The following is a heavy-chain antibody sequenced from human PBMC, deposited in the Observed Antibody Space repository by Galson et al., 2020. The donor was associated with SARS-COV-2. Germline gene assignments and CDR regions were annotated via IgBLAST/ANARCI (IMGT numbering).Heavy chain of an antibody. V-gene: IGHV3-23*01. CDR2: IGGNGGIT. J-gene: IGHJ4*02. CDR3: AKDLYYDNRGPRFDY. D-gene: IGHD3-22*01. CDR1: VFIFSNYA. Sequence: GGSLRLSCAASVFIFSNYAMSWVRQAPGKGLEWVSAIGGNGGITYHADSVKGRFTISRDNSENTLYLQMNSLTGEDTAVYYCAKDLYYDNRGPRFDYWGQETLVTVSS.